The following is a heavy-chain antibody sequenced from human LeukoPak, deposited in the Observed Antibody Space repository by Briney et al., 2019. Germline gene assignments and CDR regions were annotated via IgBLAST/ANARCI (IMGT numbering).Heavy chain of an antibody. CDR2: ISSSSSYI. CDR3: ARVQGWRYDFWSGYYPYGMDV. J-gene: IGHJ6*02. Sequence: GGSLRLSCAASGVTFSSSGFTFSSYSMNWVRQAPGKGLEWVSSISSSSSYIYYADSVKGRFTISRDNAKNSLYLQMNSLRAEDTAVYYCARVQGWRYDFWSGYYPYGMDVWGQGTTVTVSS. V-gene: IGHV3-21*01. CDR1: GVTFSSSGFTFSSYS. D-gene: IGHD3-3*01.